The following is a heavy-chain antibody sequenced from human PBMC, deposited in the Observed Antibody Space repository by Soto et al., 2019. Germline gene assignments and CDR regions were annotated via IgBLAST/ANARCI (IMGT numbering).Heavy chain of an antibody. V-gene: IGHV3-74*01. CDR3: VRDQSVAGPTTLFDP. CDR1: GGQLRNHW. D-gene: IGHD6-19*01. Sequence: GSLRLSCAASGGQLRNHWVHWVRPLPGEGLVWVSRINSEGSSVIYADSVKGRFTVSRDNAKNTLYLQMNNLRAEDTAVYYCVRDQSVAGPTTLFDPWGQGVLVTVSS. J-gene: IGHJ5*02. CDR2: INSEGSSV.